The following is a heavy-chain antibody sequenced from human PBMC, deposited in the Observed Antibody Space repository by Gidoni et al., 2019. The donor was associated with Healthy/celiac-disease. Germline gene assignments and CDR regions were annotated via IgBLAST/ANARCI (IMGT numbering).Heavy chain of an antibody. CDR1: GGSISSGGYY. CDR2: IYYSGST. CDR3: ARDTTVGATFWNAFDI. Sequence: QVQLQESGPGLVKPSQTLSLTCTVSGGSISSGGYYWSWIRQHPGKGLEWIGYIYYSGSTYYNPSLKSRVTISVDTSKNQFSLKLSSVTAADTAVYYCARDTTVGATFWNAFDIWGQGTMVTVSS. J-gene: IGHJ3*02. D-gene: IGHD1-26*01. V-gene: IGHV4-31*03.